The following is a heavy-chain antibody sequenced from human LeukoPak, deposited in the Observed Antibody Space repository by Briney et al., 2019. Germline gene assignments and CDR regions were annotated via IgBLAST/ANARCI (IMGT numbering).Heavy chain of an antibody. V-gene: IGHV1-3*01. CDR1: GYTFTSYA. CDR2: INAGNGNT. D-gene: IGHD6-6*01. CDR3: ARARIAARYWFDP. J-gene: IGHJ5*02. Sequence: ASVKVSCKAYGYTFTSYAMHWVRQAPGQRLEWMGWINAGNGNTKYSQKFQGRVTMTRNTSISTAYMELSSLRSEDTAVYYCARARIAARYWFDPWGQGTLVTVSS.